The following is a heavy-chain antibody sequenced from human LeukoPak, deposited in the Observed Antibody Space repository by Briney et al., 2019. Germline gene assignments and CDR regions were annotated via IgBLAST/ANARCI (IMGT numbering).Heavy chain of an antibody. CDR1: GYPFSSCG. Sequence: ASVKVSCKTFGYPFSSCGINWVRQAPGQGLEWMGWISGYNGDTNYAQKFQGRVTMTTDTSTNTAYMDLRRLRSDDTAVYYCAREGGYSGYDPYYYYYYYMDVWGKGTTVTVSS. CDR3: AREGGYSGYDPYYYYYYYMDV. CDR2: ISGYNGDT. D-gene: IGHD5-12*01. J-gene: IGHJ6*03. V-gene: IGHV1-18*01.